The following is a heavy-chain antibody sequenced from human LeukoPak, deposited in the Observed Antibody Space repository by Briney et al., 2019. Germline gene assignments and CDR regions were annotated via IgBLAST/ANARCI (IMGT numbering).Heavy chain of an antibody. V-gene: IGHV3-30*02. CDR2: IRFDGSDK. CDR1: GFTFSSYG. CDR3: AKDLWRSGWGSAAAFDY. J-gene: IGHJ4*02. Sequence: GGSLRLSCAASGFTFSSYGMHWVRQAPGKGLEWVAFIRFDGSDKFYADSVKGRFTVSRDNSKNTLFLQMNSLRTEDTALYYCAKDLWRSGWGSAAAFDYWGQGTLVTVSS. D-gene: IGHD6-19*01.